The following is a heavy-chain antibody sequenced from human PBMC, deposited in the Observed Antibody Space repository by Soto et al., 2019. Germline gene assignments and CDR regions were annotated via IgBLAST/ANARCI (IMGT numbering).Heavy chain of an antibody. J-gene: IGHJ4*02. CDR1: GDSVSSNSAA. D-gene: IGHD5-18*01. V-gene: IGHV6-1*01. Sequence: QSQTLSLTCAISGDSVSSNSAAWNWIRQSPSRGLEWLGRTYYRSKWYNDYAVSVKSRITINPDTSKNQFSLQLNSVTPKDTAVYYCARDVDTAMVTKNFDYWGQGTLVTVSS. CDR3: ARDVDTAMVTKNFDY. CDR2: TYYRSKWYN.